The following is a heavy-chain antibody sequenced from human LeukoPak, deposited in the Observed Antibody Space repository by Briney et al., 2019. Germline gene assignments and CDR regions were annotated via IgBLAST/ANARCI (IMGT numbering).Heavy chain of an antibody. CDR1: GRTITSNF. CDR3: ARAKPDWNPPDY. D-gene: IGHD1-1*01. CDR2: LYNTVNT. Sequence: PPETLSLTCTVSGRTITSNFWSWIRQPPGKGLEWVGYLYNTVNTKYNPSLKSRATISGDTSKNQFSLKLNSLSAADTGVYYRARAKPDWNPPDYWRPGILVTVSS. V-gene: IGHV4-59*08. J-gene: IGHJ4*02.